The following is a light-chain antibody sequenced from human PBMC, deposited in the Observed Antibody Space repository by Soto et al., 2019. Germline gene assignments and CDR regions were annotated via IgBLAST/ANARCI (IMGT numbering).Light chain of an antibody. Sequence: DIQMTQSPSSLSASVGDRVTITCRASQSISSYLNWYQQKPGKAPKLLIYAASSLQSGVPSRFSGSGSGTDFTLTISSLQPEDFATYYCQQSYSTLPVTFGQGTKVDI. J-gene: IGKJ1*01. CDR3: QQSYSTLPVT. V-gene: IGKV1-39*01. CDR1: QSISSY. CDR2: AAS.